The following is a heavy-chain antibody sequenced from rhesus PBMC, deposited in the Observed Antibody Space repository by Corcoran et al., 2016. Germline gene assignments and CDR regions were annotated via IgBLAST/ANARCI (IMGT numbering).Heavy chain of an antibody. Sequence: QVQLQESGPGLVKPSETLSLACAVSGGSLNSGTPYWTWIRQPPGKALEWIGFITYNGYTDYNPSLKSRVTISGDTSKNQFSLNLNSVTAADTAVYYCACRIGMNYGLHSWGQGVVVTVSS. CDR3: ACRIGMNYGLHS. J-gene: IGHJ6*01. CDR1: GGSLNSGTPY. CDR2: ITYNGYT. D-gene: IGHD3-9*01. V-gene: IGHV4-122*02.